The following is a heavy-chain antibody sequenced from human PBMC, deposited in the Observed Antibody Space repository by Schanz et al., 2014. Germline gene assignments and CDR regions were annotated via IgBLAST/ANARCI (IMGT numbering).Heavy chain of an antibody. J-gene: IGHJ4*02. CDR1: GFTFSSYA. V-gene: IGHV3-7*05. Sequence: EVQLLESGGGLVQPGGSLRLSCAASGFTFSSYAMTWVRQAPGKGLEWVANIKQDESEKYYVDSVKGRFTISRDNAKNSLFLHMNSLRAEDTAVYFCAKKVPAYNPFDSWGQGTLVTVSS. D-gene: IGHD1-1*01. CDR2: IKQDESEK. CDR3: AKKVPAYNPFDS.